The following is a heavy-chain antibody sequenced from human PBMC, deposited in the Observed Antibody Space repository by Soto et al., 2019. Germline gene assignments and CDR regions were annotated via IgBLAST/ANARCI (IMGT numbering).Heavy chain of an antibody. V-gene: IGHV1-46*03. CDR1: GYTFTSYY. CDR2: INPSGGST. D-gene: IGHD6-13*01. Sequence: QVQLVQSGAEVKKPGASVKVSCKASGYTFTSYYMHWVRQAPGQGLEWMGIINPSGGSTSYAQKFQGRGPLARDNYTSKVYMELGRLRSEDPAVYYCASNGYSSTWHSWFDPWGQGTLVTVSS. CDR3: ASNGYSSTWHSWFDP. J-gene: IGHJ5*02.